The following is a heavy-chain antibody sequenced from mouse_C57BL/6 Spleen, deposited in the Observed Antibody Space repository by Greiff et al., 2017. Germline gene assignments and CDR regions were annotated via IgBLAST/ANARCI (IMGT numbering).Heavy chain of an antibody. Sequence: VQRVESGPELVKPGASVKISCKASGYAFSSSWMNWVKQRPGKGLEWIGRIYPGDGDTNYNGKFKGKATLTADKSSSTAYMQLSSLTSEDSAVYFCARQGYYGSSYGCYFDYWGQGTTLTVSS. D-gene: IGHD1-1*01. CDR2: IYPGDGDT. V-gene: IGHV1-82*01. CDR3: ARQGYYGSSYGCYFDY. J-gene: IGHJ2*01. CDR1: GYAFSSSW.